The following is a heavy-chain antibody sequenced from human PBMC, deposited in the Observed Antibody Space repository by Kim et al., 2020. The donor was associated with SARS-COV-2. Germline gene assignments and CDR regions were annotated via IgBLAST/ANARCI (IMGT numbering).Heavy chain of an antibody. CDR1: GFTFSSYA. CDR2: MSYDGSSK. J-gene: IGHJ5*01. V-gene: IGHV3-30-3*01. Sequence: GGSLRLSCAASGFTFSSYAMHWVRQAPGKGLGWVAVMSYDGSSKHYVVSVKGRFTISKDNSKNTVFLQMNSLRAEDTAVYFCARGRGVIGTTGVLFDSWG. CDR3: ARGRGVIGTTGVLFDS. D-gene: IGHD1-7*01.